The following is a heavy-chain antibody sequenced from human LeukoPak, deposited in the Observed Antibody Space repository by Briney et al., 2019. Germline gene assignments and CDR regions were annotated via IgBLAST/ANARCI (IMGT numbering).Heavy chain of an antibody. D-gene: IGHD2-2*01. CDR1: GGSFSGYD. V-gene: IGHV4-34*01. CDR2: INHSGST. CDR3: ARRPREDIVVVPAAYNWFDP. J-gene: IGHJ5*02. Sequence: SETLSLTCAVYGGSFSGYDWSWIRQPPGKGLEWIGEINHSGSTNYNPSLKSRVTISVDTSKNQFSLKLSSVTAADTAVYYCARRPREDIVVVPAAYNWFDPWGQGTLVTVSS.